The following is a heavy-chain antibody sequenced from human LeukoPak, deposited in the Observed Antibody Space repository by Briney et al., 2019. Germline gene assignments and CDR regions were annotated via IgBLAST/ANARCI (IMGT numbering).Heavy chain of an antibody. CDR1: GGTFSSYA. V-gene: IGHV1-69*05. CDR2: IIPIFGTA. CDR3: ARDSGVYSSSSQYYYYYMDV. J-gene: IGHJ6*03. D-gene: IGHD6-6*01. Sequence: GASVKVSCKASGGTFSSYAFSWVRQAPGQGLEWMGGIIPIFGTANYAQKFQGRVTITTDESTSTAYMELSSLRSEDTAVYYCARDSGVYSSSSQYYYYYMDVWGKGTTVTVSS.